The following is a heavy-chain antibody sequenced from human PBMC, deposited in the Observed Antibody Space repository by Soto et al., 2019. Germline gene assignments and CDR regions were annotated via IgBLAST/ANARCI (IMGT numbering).Heavy chain of an antibody. CDR1: GFNFNYYA. V-gene: IGHV3-30-3*01. D-gene: IGHD2-8*02. CDR3: ARTPETGGFYHYFDY. J-gene: IGHJ4*02. CDR2: ISYSGSNK. Sequence: QVQLVESGGGVVQPGRSLRLSCAASGFNFNYYAMHWVRQAPGKGLEWVALISYSGSNKYYADSVRGRFTISRDNSENTLYLKMNSLGVDDTAVYYCARTPETGGFYHYFDYWGRGTLVTVSS.